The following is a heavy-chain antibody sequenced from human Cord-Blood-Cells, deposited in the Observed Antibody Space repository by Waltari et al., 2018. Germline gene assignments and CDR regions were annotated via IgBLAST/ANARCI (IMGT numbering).Heavy chain of an antibody. D-gene: IGHD5-12*01. V-gene: IGHV3-23*01. CDR3: ANLEGYSGYDFDY. Sequence: EVQLLESGGGLVQPGGSLRLSCAASGFTLSSYAMSWVRQAPGKGLEWVSAISGSGGSTYYADSVKGRFTISRDNSKNTLYLQMNSLRAEDTAVYYCANLEGYSGYDFDYWGQGTLVTVSS. CDR1: GFTLSSYA. J-gene: IGHJ4*02. CDR2: ISGSGGST.